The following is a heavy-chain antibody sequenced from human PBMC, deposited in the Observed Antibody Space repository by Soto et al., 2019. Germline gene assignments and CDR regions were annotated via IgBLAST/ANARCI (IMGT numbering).Heavy chain of an antibody. V-gene: IGHV4-39*01. J-gene: IGHJ3*02. CDR3: ARHDDHRSPPLGFLI. CDR2: ICSGGAT. Sequence: QVQLQESGPRLVKPSETLTLKCTVSGGSVSSDKYLWGWIRQPPGKGLEWVASICSGGATSGTTLYSPSLGGRLTISLDTSSDQVSLRLTSVTATDTAVYYCARHDDHRSPPLGFLIWGQGTLVTVSS. CDR1: GGSVSSDKYL. D-gene: IGHD3-10*01.